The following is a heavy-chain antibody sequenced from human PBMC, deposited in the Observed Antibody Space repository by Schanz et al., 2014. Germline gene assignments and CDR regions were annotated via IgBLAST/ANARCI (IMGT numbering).Heavy chain of an antibody. Sequence: QLQLQESGPGLVKPSETLSLTCTVSGGSISSSSYYWGWIRQPPGKGLEWIGSIYYSGSTYYNPSLKSRVTIPVDTPKTQSSLKRSSVTAADTAVYYCARHSGYYYYYGMDVWGQGTTVTVSS. J-gene: IGHJ6*02. CDR1: GGSISSSSYY. CDR2: IYYSGST. V-gene: IGHV4-39*01. CDR3: ARHSGYYYYYGMDV.